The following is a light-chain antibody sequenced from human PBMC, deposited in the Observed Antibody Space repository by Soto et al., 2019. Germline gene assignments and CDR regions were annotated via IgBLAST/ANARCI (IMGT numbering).Light chain of an antibody. V-gene: IGKV1-39*01. Sequence: DIQMTQSPSSLSASVGDRVTITCRESQSISSYLNWYQQKPGKAPKLLIYAASSLQSGVPSRFSGSGSGTDFTLTISSLQPEDFATYYCQQSYSTPPTFGGVTTVEIK. J-gene: IGKJ4*01. CDR3: QQSYSTPPT. CDR1: QSISSY. CDR2: AAS.